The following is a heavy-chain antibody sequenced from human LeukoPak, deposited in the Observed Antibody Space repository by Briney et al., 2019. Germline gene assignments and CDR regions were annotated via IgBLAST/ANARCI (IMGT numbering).Heavy chain of an antibody. D-gene: IGHD1-26*01. Sequence: PGGSLRLSCAASGFTFSGSAIHWVRQSSGKGLEWVGQIDGKDKGYATATAYAASVKGRFTISRDDSINTAYLQMKSLKTEDTALYYCTRDGGTYNWFDPWGQGTLVTVSS. CDR1: GFTFSGSA. CDR2: IDGKDKGYATAT. CDR3: TRDGGTYNWFDP. J-gene: IGHJ5*02. V-gene: IGHV3-73*01.